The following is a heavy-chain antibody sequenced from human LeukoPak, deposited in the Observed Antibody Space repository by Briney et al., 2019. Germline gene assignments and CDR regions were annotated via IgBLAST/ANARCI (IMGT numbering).Heavy chain of an antibody. CDR3: ARGYDSSGFFSD. J-gene: IGHJ4*02. Sequence: ASVKVSCKASGYTFSSNAINWVRQAPGQGLEWMGWIDTNTGDPTYAQGLTGRFVFSLDTSVSTAYLQINSLKAEDTGEYFCARGYDSSGFFSDWGQGTLVTVSS. CDR2: IDTNTGDP. V-gene: IGHV7-4-1*02. D-gene: IGHD3-22*01. CDR1: GYTFSSNA.